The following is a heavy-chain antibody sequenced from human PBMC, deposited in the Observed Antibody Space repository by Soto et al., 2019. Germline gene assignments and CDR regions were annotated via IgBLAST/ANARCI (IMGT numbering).Heavy chain of an antibody. CDR1: GGSISSGGYY. CDR2: IYYSGST. Sequence: QVQLQESGPGLVKPSQTLSLTCTVSGGSISSGGYYWSWIRQHPGKGLEWIGYIYYSGSTYYNLSLKRRVTISVDTSKNQFSLKLSSVTAADTAVYYCATTVETTVTHYYYYGMDVWGQGTTVTVSS. V-gene: IGHV4-31*03. CDR3: ATTVETTVTHYYYYGMDV. D-gene: IGHD4-17*01. J-gene: IGHJ6*02.